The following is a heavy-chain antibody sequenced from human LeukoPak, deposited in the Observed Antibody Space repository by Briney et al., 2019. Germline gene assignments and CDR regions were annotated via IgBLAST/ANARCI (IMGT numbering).Heavy chain of an antibody. CDR2: INPSGGST. D-gene: IGHD3-16*01. Sequence: AAVTVSCKASGYTFTSYYLHWVRQAPGQGLEWMGIINPSGGSTSYAQKFQGRVTMTMDTSTSTVYMYLRSLRSEDTDVYYCARDGVLGGFDYWGQGTLVTVSS. J-gene: IGHJ4*02. CDR3: ARDGVLGGFDY. V-gene: IGHV1-46*01. CDR1: GYTFTSYY.